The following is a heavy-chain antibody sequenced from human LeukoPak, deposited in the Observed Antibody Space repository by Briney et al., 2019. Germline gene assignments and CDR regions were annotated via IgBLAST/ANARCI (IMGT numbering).Heavy chain of an antibody. Sequence: SETLSLTCAVYGGSFSGYYWSWIRQPPGKGLEWIGEINHSGSTNYNPSLKSRVTISVDTSKNQFSLKLSSVTAADTAVYYCARRGTVTRYRGVSDPWGQGTLVTVSS. CDR2: INHSGST. CDR1: GGSFSGYY. V-gene: IGHV4-34*01. D-gene: IGHD4-17*01. CDR3: ARRGTVTRYRGVSDP. J-gene: IGHJ5*02.